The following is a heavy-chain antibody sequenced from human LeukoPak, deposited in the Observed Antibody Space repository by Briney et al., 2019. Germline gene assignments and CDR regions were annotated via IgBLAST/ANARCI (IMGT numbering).Heavy chain of an antibody. J-gene: IGHJ4*02. D-gene: IGHD6-13*01. V-gene: IGHV3-21*01. CDR1: GFTFSSYS. Sequence: GGSLRLSCAASGFTFSSYSMNWVRQAPGKGLEWVSSISSSSSYIYYADSVKGRFTISRDNAKNSLYLQMNSLRAEDTAVYYCARVRVSSSWYVLDYWGQGTLVTVSS. CDR2: ISSSSSYI. CDR3: ARVRVSSSWYVLDY.